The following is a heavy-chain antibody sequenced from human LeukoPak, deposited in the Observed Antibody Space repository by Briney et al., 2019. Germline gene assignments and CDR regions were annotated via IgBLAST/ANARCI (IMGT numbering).Heavy chain of an antibody. D-gene: IGHD4-23*01. Sequence: GGSLRLSCAASGFSFTTYWMSWVRQAPGKGLEWVSSISTSNIYIYYADSVKGRFTISRDNSKNTLYLQMNSLRAEDTAVYYCARDSTPWDYGGNWFDPWGQGTLATVSS. CDR1: GFSFTTYW. J-gene: IGHJ5*02. CDR3: ARDSTPWDYGGNWFDP. CDR2: ISTSNIYI. V-gene: IGHV3-21*01.